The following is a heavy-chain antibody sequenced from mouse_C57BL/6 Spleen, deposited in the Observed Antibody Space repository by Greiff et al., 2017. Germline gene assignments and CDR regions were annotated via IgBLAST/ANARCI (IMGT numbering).Heavy chain of an antibody. CDR1: GFTFSSYG. D-gene: IGHD2-3*01. Sequence: EVMLVESGGDLVKPGGSLKLSCAASGFTFSSYGMSWVRQTPDKRLEWVATISSGGSYTYYPDSVNGRFTISRDNAKNTLYLQMSSLKSEDTAMYYCARFYDYDAMDYWGQGTSVTVSS. CDR3: ARFYDYDAMDY. CDR2: ISSGGSYT. J-gene: IGHJ4*01. V-gene: IGHV5-6*01.